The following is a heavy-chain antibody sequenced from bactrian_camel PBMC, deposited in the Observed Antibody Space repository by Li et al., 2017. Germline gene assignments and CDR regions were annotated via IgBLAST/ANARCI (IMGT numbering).Heavy chain of an antibody. CDR1: GVTSTSVS. V-gene: IGHV3S53*01. CDR2: RDSYGST. D-gene: IGHD2*01. J-gene: IGHJ4*01. CDR3: AASVGGQYCSAPYLIRAQEKGTAY. Sequence: VQLVESGGGSVQTGGSLRLSCVASGVTSTSVSMAWFRQAPGEEREAVAGRDSYGSTTYADSVKGRFIISRDNAKTILYLEMNSLKPEDTAMYYCAASVGGQYCSAPYLIRAQEKGTAYRGQGTQVTVS.